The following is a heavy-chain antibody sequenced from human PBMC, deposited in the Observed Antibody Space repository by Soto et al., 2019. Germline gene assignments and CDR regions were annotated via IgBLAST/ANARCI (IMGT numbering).Heavy chain of an antibody. V-gene: IGHV3-64D*06. D-gene: IGHD3-10*01. Sequence: GGSLRLSCSASGFTFSSYAMHWVRQAPGKGLEYVSAISSNGGSTYYADPVKGRFTISRDNSKNTLYLQMSSLRAEDTAVYYCVKALAGARDYYYYGMDVWGQGTTVTVSS. CDR1: GFTFSSYA. CDR2: ISSNGGST. CDR3: VKALAGARDYYYYGMDV. J-gene: IGHJ6*02.